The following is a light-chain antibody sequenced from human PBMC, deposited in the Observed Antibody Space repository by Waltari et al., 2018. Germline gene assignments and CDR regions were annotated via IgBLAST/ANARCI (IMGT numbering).Light chain of an antibody. Sequence: DIQMTQSPSSLSASVGDRVTITCRASQSIRSYLNWYQQKPGKDPKLLIYAASSLQSGVPSRFSGSGSGTDFTLTISSLQPEDFATYYCQQSYSTPRTFGQGTKVEIK. CDR2: AAS. V-gene: IGKV1-39*01. CDR3: QQSYSTPRT. J-gene: IGKJ1*01. CDR1: QSIRSY.